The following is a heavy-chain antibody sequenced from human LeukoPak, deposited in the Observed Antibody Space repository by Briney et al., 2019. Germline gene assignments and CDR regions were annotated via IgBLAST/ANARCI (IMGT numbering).Heavy chain of an antibody. V-gene: IGHV3-66*01. CDR1: GFTVSSNY. CDR3: AKDRSITMIVVVIRAADAFDI. CDR2: IYSGGST. D-gene: IGHD3-22*01. J-gene: IGHJ3*02. Sequence: GGSLRLSCAASGFTVSSNYMSWVRQAPGKGLEWVSVIYSGGSTYYADSVKGRFTISRDNSKNTLYLQMNSLRAEDTAVYYCAKDRSITMIVVVIRAADAFDIWGQGTMVTVSS.